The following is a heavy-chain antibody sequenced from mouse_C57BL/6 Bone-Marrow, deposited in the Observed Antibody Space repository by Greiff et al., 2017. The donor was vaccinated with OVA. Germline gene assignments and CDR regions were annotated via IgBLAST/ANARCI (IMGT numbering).Heavy chain of an antibody. J-gene: IGHJ4*01. Sequence: EVQLMESGGGLVKPGGSLKLSCAASGFTFSDYGMHWVRQAPEKGLEWVAYISSGSSTIYYADTVKGRFTISRDNAKNTLFLQMTSLRAEETARYYCARSRNAMDYWGQGTSVTVSS. CDR2: ISSGSSTI. CDR1: GFTFSDYG. V-gene: IGHV5-17*01. CDR3: ARSRNAMDY.